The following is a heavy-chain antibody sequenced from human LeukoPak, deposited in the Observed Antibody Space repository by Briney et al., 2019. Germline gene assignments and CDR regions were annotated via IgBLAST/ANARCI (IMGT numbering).Heavy chain of an antibody. V-gene: IGHV3-9*01. Sequence: PGRSLRLSCAASGFTFDDYAMHWVRHAPGKGLEWVSGISWNSGSIGYADSVKGRFTISRDNAKNSLYLQMNSLRAEDTALYYCAKGVSGYSGYDSYFDYWGQGTLVTVSS. D-gene: IGHD5-12*01. CDR3: AKGVSGYSGYDSYFDY. J-gene: IGHJ4*02. CDR1: GFTFDDYA. CDR2: ISWNSGSI.